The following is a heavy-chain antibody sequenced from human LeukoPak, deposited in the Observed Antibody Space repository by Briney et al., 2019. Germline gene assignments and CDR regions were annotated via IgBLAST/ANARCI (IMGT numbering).Heavy chain of an antibody. D-gene: IGHD2-21*02. CDR2: ISGSGGST. CDR3: ARAGYCGSYCYYYFDS. CDR1: GFTFSSYG. V-gene: IGHV3-23*01. J-gene: IGHJ4*02. Sequence: PGGTLRLSCAASGFTFSSYGMSWVRQAPGKGLEWVSAISGSGGSTYYADSVKGRFTISRDNSKNTLYLQMNSLRAEDTAVYYCARAGYCGSYCYYYFDSWGQGTLVTVSS.